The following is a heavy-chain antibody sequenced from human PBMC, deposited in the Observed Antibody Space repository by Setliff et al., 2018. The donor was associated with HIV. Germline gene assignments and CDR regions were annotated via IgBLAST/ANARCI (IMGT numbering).Heavy chain of an antibody. CDR3: ATYADRESNRFDP. Sequence: SCSVSGGYISSSSYYWGWIRQPPGKGLEWIGSIYYSGSTYYNPSLKSRVTISVDTSKTQFSLKLSSVTAADTAVYYCATYADRESNRFDPWGQGILVTVSS. CDR1: GGYISSSSYY. CDR2: IYYSGST. V-gene: IGHV4-39*01. D-gene: IGHD3-10*01. J-gene: IGHJ5*02.